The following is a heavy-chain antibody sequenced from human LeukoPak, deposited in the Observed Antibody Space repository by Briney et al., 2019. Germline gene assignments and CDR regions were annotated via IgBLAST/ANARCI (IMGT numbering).Heavy chain of an antibody. V-gene: IGHV4-30-4*01. J-gene: IGHJ4*02. D-gene: IGHD3-9*01. CDR3: ARIDILTGYPFDY. CDR1: TGSIIIGDYY. Sequence: PSETLSLTFTLSTGSIIIGDYYWSWIRQPPGKGLEWIGYIYYSGTTYYNPSLKSRVTISVDTSKNQFSLKLSSVTAADTAVYYCARIDILTGYPFDYWGQGTLVTVSS. CDR2: IYYSGTT.